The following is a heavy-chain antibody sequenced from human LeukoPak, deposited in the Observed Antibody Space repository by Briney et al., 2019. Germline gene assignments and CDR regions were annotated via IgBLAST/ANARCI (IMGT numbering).Heavy chain of an antibody. CDR2: IYYSGST. D-gene: IGHD3-22*01. CDR3: ARGLYDSSGYYYFDY. Sequence: SETLSLTCTVSGGSISSYYWSWIRQPPGKGLEWIGYIYYSGSTNYNPSLKSRVTISVDTSENQFSLKLSSVTAADTAVYYCARGLYDSSGYYYFDYWGQGTLVTVSS. J-gene: IGHJ4*02. V-gene: IGHV4-59*01. CDR1: GGSISSYY.